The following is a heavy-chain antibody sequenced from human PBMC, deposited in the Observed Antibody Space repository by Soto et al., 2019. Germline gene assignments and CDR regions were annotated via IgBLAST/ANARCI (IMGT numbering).Heavy chain of an antibody. CDR3: ETYAYYGSGSNPSDAKYYYYYYGMDV. V-gene: IGHV1-24*01. CDR1: GYTLTELS. J-gene: IGHJ6*02. Sequence: GASVKVSCKVSGYTLTELSMHWVRQAPGKGLEGMGGFDPEDGETIYAQKFQGRVTMTEDTSTDTAYMEQSSMKSEDTAVYYCETYAYYGSGSNPSDAKYYYYYYGMDVWGQGTTVTVSS. CDR2: FDPEDGET. D-gene: IGHD3-10*01.